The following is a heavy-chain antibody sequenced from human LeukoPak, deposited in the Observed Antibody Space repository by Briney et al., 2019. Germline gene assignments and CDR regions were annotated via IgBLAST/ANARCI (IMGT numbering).Heavy chain of an antibody. CDR2: INHSGST. V-gene: IGHV4-38-2*02. J-gene: IGHJ4*02. CDR3: RGATMIVDPVLMDY. CDR1: DYSISSGYY. D-gene: IGHD3-22*01. Sequence: SETLSLTCTVSDYSISSGYYWGWIRQPPGKGLEWIGEINHSGSTNYNPSLKSRVTISVDTSKNQFSLKLSSVTAADTAVYYCRGATMIVDPVLMDYWGQGTLVTVSS.